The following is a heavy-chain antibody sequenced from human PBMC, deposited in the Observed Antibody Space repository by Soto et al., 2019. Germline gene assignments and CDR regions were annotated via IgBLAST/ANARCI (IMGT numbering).Heavy chain of an antibody. J-gene: IGHJ5*02. CDR2: IYDSGST. CDR1: SGSISSYY. D-gene: IGHD4-17*01. V-gene: IGHV4-59*01. Sequence: QVQLQESGPGLVKSSETLSLTCTVSSGSISSYYWSWIRQPPGKGLEWIGDIYDSGSTDYNPSLKSRVTISIDTSKMQFFLKLTSVTVADTAIYHCARREGYGWFDAWGQGALVTVSS. CDR3: ARREGYGWFDA.